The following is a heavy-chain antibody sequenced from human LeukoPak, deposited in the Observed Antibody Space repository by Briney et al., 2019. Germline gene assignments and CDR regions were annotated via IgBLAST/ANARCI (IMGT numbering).Heavy chain of an antibody. CDR3: ARGGLYGDAFDI. V-gene: IGHV4-34*01. J-gene: IGHJ3*02. CDR2: INHSGST. D-gene: IGHD2/OR15-2a*01. Sequence: GSLRLSCAASGFTFDDYGMSWVRQPPGKGLEWIGEINHSGSTNYNPSLKSRVTISVDTSKNQFSLKLSSVTAADTAVYYCARGGLYGDAFDIWGQGTMVTVSS. CDR1: GFTFDDYG.